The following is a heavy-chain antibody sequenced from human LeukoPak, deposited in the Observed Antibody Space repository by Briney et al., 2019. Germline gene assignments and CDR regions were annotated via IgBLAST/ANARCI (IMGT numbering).Heavy chain of an antibody. Sequence: TSETLSLTCAVYGGSFSGYYWSWIRQPPGKGLEWIGRIYYSGSTYYNPSLKSRVTISVDTSKTQFSLKLSSVTAADTAVYYCARPLPGIAVADDAFDIWGQGTMVTVSS. CDR3: ARPLPGIAVADDAFDI. CDR2: IYYSGST. J-gene: IGHJ3*02. D-gene: IGHD6-19*01. V-gene: IGHV4-34*01. CDR1: GGSFSGYY.